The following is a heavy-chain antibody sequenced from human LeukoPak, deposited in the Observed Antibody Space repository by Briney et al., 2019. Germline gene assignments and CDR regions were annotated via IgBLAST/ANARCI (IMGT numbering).Heavy chain of an antibody. V-gene: IGHV3-23*01. CDR2: ITGGGDNT. Sequence: PGGSLRLSCAASGFTFSSYAMSWVRQAPGKGLEWVSTITGGGDNTFYADSVTGRFTISRDNSKNTLYLQMNSLRAEDTAVYYCAKDGSSSWYYFDYWGQGTLVTVSS. D-gene: IGHD3-10*01. J-gene: IGHJ4*02. CDR1: GFTFSSYA. CDR3: AKDGSSSWYYFDY.